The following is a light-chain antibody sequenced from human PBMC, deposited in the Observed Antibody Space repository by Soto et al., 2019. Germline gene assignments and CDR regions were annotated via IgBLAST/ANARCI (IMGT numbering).Light chain of an antibody. CDR1: QDINNF. J-gene: IGKJ4*01. CDR3: LQYDRFPAT. CDR2: SAS. Sequence: DIQMTQSPSSLSASVGGRVTITCRASQDINNFLAWFQQKPGKAPKPLIYSASSLQDGVPSRFSGSGSGTHFTLTISSLQPEDFANYFCLQYDRFPATFGGGTRVDIE. V-gene: IGKV1-16*01.